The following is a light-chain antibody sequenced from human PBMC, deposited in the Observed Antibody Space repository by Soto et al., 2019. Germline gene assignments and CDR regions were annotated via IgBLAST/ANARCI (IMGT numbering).Light chain of an antibody. Sequence: QSALTQPASVSGSPGQSITISCTGTSSDIGTYNFVSWYQQHPGKAPKLMISEVTNRPSGVSNRFSGSKSGNTASLTISGLQPEDEADYYCCSFTGSSSVVFGGGTKLTVL. CDR2: EVT. CDR3: CSFTGSSSVV. J-gene: IGLJ2*01. CDR1: SSDIGTYNF. V-gene: IGLV2-23*02.